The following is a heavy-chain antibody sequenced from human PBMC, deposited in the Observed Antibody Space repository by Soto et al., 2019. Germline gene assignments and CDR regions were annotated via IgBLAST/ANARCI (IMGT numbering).Heavy chain of an antibody. CDR2: IYDSGSP. Sequence: SETLSLTCTISGGSISVYYWSWIRQPPGQALEWIGYIYDSGSPYYNPSLRSRVIISADTSKNQISLRLTSATAADTAVYYCARGVGSSPPRYWGRGTLVTVSS. J-gene: IGHJ4*02. V-gene: IGHV4-59*01. CDR3: ARGVGSSPPRY. D-gene: IGHD1-26*01. CDR1: GGSISVYY.